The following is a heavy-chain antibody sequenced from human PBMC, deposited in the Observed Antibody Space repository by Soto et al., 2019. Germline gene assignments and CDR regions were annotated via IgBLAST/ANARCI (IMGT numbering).Heavy chain of an antibody. V-gene: IGHV5-51*01. CDR1: GYRFTSYW. D-gene: IGHD5-18*01. CDR2: IYPGDSDT. J-gene: IGHJ6*02. Sequence: ESLKISCKGAGYRFTSYWIGGGRQRAGGGLEWMGIIYPGDSDTRYSPSFQGQVTISADKSISTAYLQWSSLKASDTAMYYCARHRGKIQGGMDVWGQGTTVTVSS. CDR3: ARHRGKIQGGMDV.